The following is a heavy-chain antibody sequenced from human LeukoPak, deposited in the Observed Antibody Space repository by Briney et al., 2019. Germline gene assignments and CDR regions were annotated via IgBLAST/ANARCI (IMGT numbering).Heavy chain of an antibody. V-gene: IGHV3-64D*09. CDR2: ISSNGGST. CDR1: GFTFSRYA. J-gene: IGHJ5*02. D-gene: IGHD2-15*01. CDR3: VKVRGYCSGGSCSNWFDP. Sequence: PGGSLRLSCSASGFTFSRYAMHWVREAPGKGLEYVSAISSNGGSTYYADSVKGRFTISRDNSKNTLYLQMRSLRAEDTAVYYCVKVRGYCSGGSCSNWFDPWGQGTLVTVSS.